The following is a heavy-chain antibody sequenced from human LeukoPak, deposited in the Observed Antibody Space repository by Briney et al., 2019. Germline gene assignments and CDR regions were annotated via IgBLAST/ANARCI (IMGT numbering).Heavy chain of an antibody. CDR2: FGPEDGKT. J-gene: IGHJ3*02. Sequence: ASVKVSCKVSGYTLIELSIHWVRQAPGKGLEWMGGFGPEDGKTIYAQKFQGRVTMTEDTSTDTAYMDLRSLRSEDTAVYYCATPRRRFGELLRDAFDIWGQGTMVTVSS. CDR3: ATPRRRFGELLRDAFDI. D-gene: IGHD3-10*01. V-gene: IGHV1-24*01. CDR1: GYTLIELS.